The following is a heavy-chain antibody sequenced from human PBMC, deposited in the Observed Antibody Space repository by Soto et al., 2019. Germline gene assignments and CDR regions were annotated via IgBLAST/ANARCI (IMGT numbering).Heavy chain of an antibody. Sequence: SETLSLTCAVYGGSFSGYYWSWIRQPPGKGLEWIGDVNHSGSTYYNPSLESRVTISVDKSKNQFSLKLMSVSAADTAVYYCGRLEGLATISYYFDYRGQGALVTVSS. CDR1: GGSFSGYY. V-gene: IGHV4-34*01. CDR2: VNHSGST. J-gene: IGHJ4*02. CDR3: GRLEGLATISYYFDY. D-gene: IGHD3-9*01.